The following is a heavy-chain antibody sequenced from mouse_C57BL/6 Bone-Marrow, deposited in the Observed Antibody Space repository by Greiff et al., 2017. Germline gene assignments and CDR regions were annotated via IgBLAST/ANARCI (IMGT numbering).Heavy chain of an antibody. V-gene: IGHV1-69*01. CDR1: GYTFTSYW. D-gene: IGHD2-4*01. J-gene: IGHJ4*01. Sequence: QVQLQQPGAELVMPGASVKLSCKASGYTFTSYWMHWVKQRPGQGLEWIGEIDPSDSYTNYTQKFKGKSTLTVDKSSSTAYLQLSSLTSEDSAVYYWARSVDYDENYYAMYYWGQGTSVTVSS. CDR3: ARSVDYDENYYAMYY. CDR2: IDPSDSYT.